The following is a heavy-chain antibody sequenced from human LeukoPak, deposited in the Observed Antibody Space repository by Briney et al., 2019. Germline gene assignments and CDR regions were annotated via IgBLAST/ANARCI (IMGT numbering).Heavy chain of an antibody. Sequence: GGSLRLSCAASGFTFSRHWMSWVRQAPGKGLERVAHMNQDGSAIYYVDSVKGRFTISRDNAKNSLYLQMNGLTVANTAVYYCARTVPGYPDDYFDYWGQGTLVTVSS. CDR2: MNQDGSAI. CDR1: GFTFSRHW. D-gene: IGHD6-19*01. J-gene: IGHJ4*02. CDR3: ARTVPGYPDDYFDY. V-gene: IGHV3-7*01.